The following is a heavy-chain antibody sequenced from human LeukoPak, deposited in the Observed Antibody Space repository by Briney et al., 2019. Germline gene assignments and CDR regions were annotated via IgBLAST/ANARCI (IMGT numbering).Heavy chain of an antibody. Sequence: GGSLRLSCAASGFTFSSYWMTWVRQAPGKGLEWVANIKEDGSEKYYVDSVKGRFTISRDNAKNSLYLQMNSLRAEDTAVYYCARGGRGGYYYGYEFDHWGQGTLVTVSS. D-gene: IGHD5-18*01. CDR3: ARGGRGGYYYGYEFDH. CDR1: GFTFSSYW. CDR2: IKEDGSEK. J-gene: IGHJ4*02. V-gene: IGHV3-7*03.